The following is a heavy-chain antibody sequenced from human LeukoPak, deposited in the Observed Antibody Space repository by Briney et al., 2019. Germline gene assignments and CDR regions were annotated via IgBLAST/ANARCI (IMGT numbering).Heavy chain of an antibody. Sequence: GSLRLSCTASGFTFRDYAMSWVRQAPGKGLEWVGFIRSNAYGGTAEYAASVKGRFTISRDDSKSIAFLQLNSLKTEDTAVYYCTRDGAPICGGDCSDFWGQGTLVTVSS. V-gene: IGHV3-49*04. CDR2: IRSNAYGGTA. CDR3: TRDGAPICGGDCSDF. J-gene: IGHJ4*02. D-gene: IGHD2-21*02. CDR1: GFTFRDYA.